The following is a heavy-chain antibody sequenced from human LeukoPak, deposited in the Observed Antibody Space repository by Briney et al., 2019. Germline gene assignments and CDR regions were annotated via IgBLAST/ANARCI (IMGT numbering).Heavy chain of an antibody. CDR3: AGELVSGWYDY. CDR2: ISTNNGNR. D-gene: IGHD6-19*01. CDR1: GYSFTRNG. J-gene: IGHJ4*02. V-gene: IGHV1-18*01. Sequence: ASVKVSCKASGYSFTRNGIGWVRQAPGQGLEWMGWISTNNGNRHYAQQFQGRVTMTTDTSTSTAYMELRSLRSDDTAVYYCAGELVSGWYDYWGQGTLVTVSS.